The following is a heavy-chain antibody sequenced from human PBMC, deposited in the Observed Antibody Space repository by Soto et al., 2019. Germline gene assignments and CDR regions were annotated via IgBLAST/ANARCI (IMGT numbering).Heavy chain of an antibody. CDR1: GYSFTSYW. CDR3: ARPSPRGITMVPLAV. CDR2: IDPSDSYT. Sequence: PGESLKISCKGSGYSFTSYWISWVRQMPGKGLEWMGRIDPSDSYTNYSPSFQGHFTISADKSISTAYLQWSSLKASDTSLYYCARPSPRGITMVPLAVWGQGTTVTVS. V-gene: IGHV5-10-1*01. J-gene: IGHJ6*02. D-gene: IGHD3-10*01.